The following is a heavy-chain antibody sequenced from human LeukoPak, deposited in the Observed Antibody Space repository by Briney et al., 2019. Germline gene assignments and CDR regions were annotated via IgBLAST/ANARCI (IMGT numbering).Heavy chain of an antibody. CDR2: ITNCGNSK. V-gene: IGHV3-48*01. D-gene: IGHD7-27*01. CDR3: ARDLSRETYWGAFDI. J-gene: IGHJ3*02. CDR1: EFTFSSYS. Sequence: GGSLRLSCAASEFTFSSYSMNWVRQAPGKGLEWVSYITNCGNSKSYADSVKGRFTISRDNTKNSPYLQMNGLRAEDTAVYYCARDLSRETYWGAFDIWGQGTMVTVSS.